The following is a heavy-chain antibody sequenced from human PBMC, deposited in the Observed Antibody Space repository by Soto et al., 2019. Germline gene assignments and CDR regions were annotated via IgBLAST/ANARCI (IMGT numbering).Heavy chain of an antibody. CDR3: ARVATVVTPGAFDI. V-gene: IGHV3-33*01. CDR2: IWYDGSNK. J-gene: IGHJ3*02. D-gene: IGHD4-17*01. Sequence: GGSLRLSCAASGFTFSSYGMHWVRQAPGKGLEWVAVIWYDGSNKYYAESVKGRFTISRDNSKNTLYLQMNSLRAEDTAVYYCARVATVVTPGAFDIWGQGTMVTVS. CDR1: GFTFSSYG.